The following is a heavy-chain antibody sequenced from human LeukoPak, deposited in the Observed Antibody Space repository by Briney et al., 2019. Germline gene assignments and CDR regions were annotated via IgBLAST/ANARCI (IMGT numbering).Heavy chain of an antibody. Sequence: SETLSLTCAVYGGSFSGYYWSWIRQPPGKGLEWIGYIYYSGSTNYNPSLKSRVTISVDTSKNQFSLKLSSVTAADTAVYYCARWRDGFDYWGQGTLVTVSS. CDR1: GGSFSGYY. CDR2: IYYSGST. V-gene: IGHV4-59*01. CDR3: ARWRDGFDY. J-gene: IGHJ4*02. D-gene: IGHD5-24*01.